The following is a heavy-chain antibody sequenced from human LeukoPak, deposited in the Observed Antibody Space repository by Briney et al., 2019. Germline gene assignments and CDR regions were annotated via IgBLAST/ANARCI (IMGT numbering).Heavy chain of an antibody. Sequence: SVKVSCKASGCTFSSYAISWVRQAPGQGLEWMGRIIPIFGTANYAQKFQGRVTITTDESTSTAYMELSSLRSEDTAVYYCARDLRSGSYYNPSPFDYWGQGTLVTVSS. CDR1: GCTFSSYA. J-gene: IGHJ4*02. CDR3: ARDLRSGSYYNPSPFDY. CDR2: IIPIFGTA. V-gene: IGHV1-69*05. D-gene: IGHD3-10*01.